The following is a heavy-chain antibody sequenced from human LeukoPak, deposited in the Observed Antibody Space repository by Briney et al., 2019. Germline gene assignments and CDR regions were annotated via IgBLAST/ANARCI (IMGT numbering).Heavy chain of an antibody. CDR2: IKQDGSEK. D-gene: IGHD1-26*01. J-gene: IGHJ3*02. CDR1: GGSFSGYY. Sequence: ETLSLTCAVYGGSFSGYYWSWIRQPPGKGLEWVANIKQDGSEKYYVDPVRGRFTISRDNAKNSLYLQMNSLRAEDTAVYYCARHSGSQGYAFDIWGQGTMVTVSS. CDR3: ARHSGSQGYAFDI. V-gene: IGHV3-7*01.